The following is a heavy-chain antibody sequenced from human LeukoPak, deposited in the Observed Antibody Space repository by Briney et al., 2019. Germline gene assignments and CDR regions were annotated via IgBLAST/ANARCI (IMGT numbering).Heavy chain of an antibody. J-gene: IGHJ4*02. CDR3: ARENTAMGYFDY. CDR1: GGSFSGYY. V-gene: IGHV4-34*01. Sequence: SETLSLTCAVYGGSFSGYYWSWIRQPPGKGLEWIGEINHSGSTNYNPSLKSRVTISVDTSKNQFSLKLSSVTAADTAVYYCARENTAMGYFDYWGQGTLVTVSS. D-gene: IGHD5-18*01. CDR2: INHSGST.